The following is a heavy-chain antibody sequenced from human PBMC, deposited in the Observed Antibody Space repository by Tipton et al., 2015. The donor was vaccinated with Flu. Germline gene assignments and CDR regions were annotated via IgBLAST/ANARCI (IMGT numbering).Heavy chain of an antibody. V-gene: IGHV4-4*07. CDR3: ARGVGTSWYATK. Sequence: TLSLTCAVSGDSISGFYWNRIRQPAGKGLEWIGHIHNSGITSYNPSLQSRVTMSVDMSKNLMSLTLKSVTAADTAVYYCARGVGTSWYATKWGQGTLVTVSS. J-gene: IGHJ4*02. CDR1: GDSISGFY. CDR2: IHNSGIT. D-gene: IGHD2-2*01.